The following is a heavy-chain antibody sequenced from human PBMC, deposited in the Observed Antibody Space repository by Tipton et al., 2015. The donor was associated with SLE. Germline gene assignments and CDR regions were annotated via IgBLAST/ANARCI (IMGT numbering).Heavy chain of an antibody. D-gene: IGHD2-2*01. CDR3: ARSVTPAAIGWFDP. CDR2: IYRSGST. J-gene: IGHJ5*02. CDR1: GVSISDHY. Sequence: TLSLTCTVSGVSISDHYWTWIRQPPGKGLEWIGSIYRSGSTYYTPSLRSRVTISLDTSMNQFSLDLSSVTAADTAVYYCARSVTPAAIGWFDPWGQGTLVTVSS. V-gene: IGHV4-4*09.